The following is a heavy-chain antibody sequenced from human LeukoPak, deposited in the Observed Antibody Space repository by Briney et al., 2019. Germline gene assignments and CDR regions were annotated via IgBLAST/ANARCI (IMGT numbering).Heavy chain of an antibody. D-gene: IGHD1-26*01. Sequence: PGGSLRLSCAASGFPFSSYGMHWVRQAPGKGLEWVAVIWYDGSNKYYADSVKGRFTLSRDNSKNTLYLQMNSLRAEDTAVYYCARDGREIVGATAYFDYWGQGTLVTVSS. J-gene: IGHJ4*02. CDR2: IWYDGSNK. CDR1: GFPFSSYG. CDR3: ARDGREIVGATAYFDY. V-gene: IGHV3-33*01.